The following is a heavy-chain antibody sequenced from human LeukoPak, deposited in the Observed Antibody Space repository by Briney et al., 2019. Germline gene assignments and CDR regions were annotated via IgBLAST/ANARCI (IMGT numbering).Heavy chain of an antibody. CDR3: AREVVVAATYPYYYYMDV. Sequence: SGGSLRLSCAASGFTFRGYAMHWVRQAPGKGLEGVAVISYDGSNKYYADSVKGRFTISRDNSKNTLYLQMNSLRAEDAAVYYCAREVVVAATYPYYYYMDVWGKGTTVTVSS. CDR1: GFTFRGYA. J-gene: IGHJ6*03. V-gene: IGHV3-30*04. CDR2: ISYDGSNK. D-gene: IGHD2-15*01.